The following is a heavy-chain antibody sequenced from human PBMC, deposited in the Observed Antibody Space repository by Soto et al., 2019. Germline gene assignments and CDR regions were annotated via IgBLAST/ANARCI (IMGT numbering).Heavy chain of an antibody. J-gene: IGHJ4*02. D-gene: IGHD4-4*01. V-gene: IGHV4-31*03. CDR3: ARVPGISGADYSHLDY. Sequence: SETLSLTCTVSGGSISSGGYYWSWIRQHPGKGLEWIGYIYYSGSTYYNPSLKSRVTISVDTSKNQFSLKLSSVTAADTAVYYRARVPGISGADYSHLDYWGQGTLVTVSS. CDR1: GGSISSGGYY. CDR2: IYYSGST.